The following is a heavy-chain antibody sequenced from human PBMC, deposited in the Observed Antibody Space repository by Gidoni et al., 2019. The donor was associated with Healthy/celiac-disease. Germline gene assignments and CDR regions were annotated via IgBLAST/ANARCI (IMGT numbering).Heavy chain of an antibody. V-gene: IGHV4-34*01. CDR2: LNHSGST. CDR3: ARGIGYCSGGSCYYYYMDV. CDR1: GGSFRGYY. J-gene: IGHJ6*03. D-gene: IGHD2-15*01. Sequence: QVQLQQWGAGLLKPSETLSLTCAVYGGSFRGYYWSWIRQPPGKGLEWIGELNHSGSTNYNPSLKSRVTISVDTSKNQFSLKLSSVTAADTAVYYCARGIGYCSGGSCYYYYMDVWGKGTTVTVSS.